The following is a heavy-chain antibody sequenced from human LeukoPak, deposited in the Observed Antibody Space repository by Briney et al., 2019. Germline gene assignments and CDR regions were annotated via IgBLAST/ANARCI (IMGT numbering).Heavy chain of an antibody. J-gene: IGHJ4*02. V-gene: IGHV4-59*01. D-gene: IGHD5-18*01. CDR1: GGSISSFY. Sequence: SETLSLTCTVSGGSISSFYWSWIRQPPGKALEWIGNVYYRGSTNYNPSLKSRVTMSVDTSNNQLSLRLSSVTAADTAVYYCARVVTTYYYFDSWGQGTLVTVSS. CDR3: ARVVTTYYYFDS. CDR2: VYYRGST.